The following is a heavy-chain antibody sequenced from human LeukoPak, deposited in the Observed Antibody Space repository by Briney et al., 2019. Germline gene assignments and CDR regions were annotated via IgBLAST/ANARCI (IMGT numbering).Heavy chain of an antibody. V-gene: IGHV4-59*12. Sequence: SETLSLTCTVSGGSISSYYWSWIRQPPGKGLEWIGYIYYSGSTNYNPSLKSRVTISVDTSKNQFSLKLSSVTAADTAVYYCARVTYTNWFDPRGQGTLVTVSS. D-gene: IGHD5-18*01. CDR3: ARVTYTNWFDP. J-gene: IGHJ5*02. CDR1: GGSISSYY. CDR2: IYYSGST.